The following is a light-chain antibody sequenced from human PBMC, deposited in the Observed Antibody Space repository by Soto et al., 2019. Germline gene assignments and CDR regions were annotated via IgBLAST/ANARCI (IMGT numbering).Light chain of an antibody. J-gene: IGLJ2*01. V-gene: IGLV4-69*01. CDR3: HTWGNGLYVV. Sequence: QPVLTQSPSASASLGASVKLTCTMSSGHSTYAIAWHQQQPEKGPRYLMKLNSDGSHSKGDGIPDRFSGSSSGAERYLTIPCLHSEDGVDYYCHTWGNGLYVVFGGGTKLTVL. CDR1: SGHSTYA. CDR2: LNSDGSH.